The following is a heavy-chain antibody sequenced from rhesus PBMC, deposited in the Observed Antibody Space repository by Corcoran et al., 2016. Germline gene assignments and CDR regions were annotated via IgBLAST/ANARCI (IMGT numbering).Heavy chain of an antibody. J-gene: IGHJ4*01. Sequence: DVQLVESGGGLVKPGGSLRLSCAASGFTFSDYYMSWVRQAPGKGLEWVSSISSASSYIDYADSVKGRFTISRDNAKNSLSLQMNSLKTEDTAVYYCTRSLSGYSYGYFDYWGQGVLVTVSS. D-gene: IGHD5-24*01. CDR2: ISSASSYI. CDR3: TRSLSGYSYGYFDY. V-gene: IGHV3S4*01. CDR1: GFTFSDYY.